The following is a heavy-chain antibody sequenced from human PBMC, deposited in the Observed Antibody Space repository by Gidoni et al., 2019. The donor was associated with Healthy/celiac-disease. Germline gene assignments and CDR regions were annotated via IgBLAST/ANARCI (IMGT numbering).Heavy chain of an antibody. CDR1: GYSFTAYW. CDR3: ARHGPGYSSSRYVDY. J-gene: IGHJ4*02. CDR2: IYPGDSDT. Sequence: EVQLVQSGAAVKEPGESLKIYCKGSGYSFTAYWIGWVRQMPGKGLEWMWIIYPGDSDTRYSPSFQGQVTISADKSISTAYLQWSSLKASDTAMYYCARHGPGYSSSRYVDYWGQGTLVTVSS. D-gene: IGHD6-13*01. V-gene: IGHV5-51*01.